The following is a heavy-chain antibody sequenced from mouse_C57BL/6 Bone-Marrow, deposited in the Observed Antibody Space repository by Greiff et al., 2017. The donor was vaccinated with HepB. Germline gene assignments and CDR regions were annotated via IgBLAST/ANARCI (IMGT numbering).Heavy chain of an antibody. Sequence: EVQLVESGGGLVQPGGSLKLSCAASGFTFSDYYMYWVRQTPEKRLEWVAYISNGGGSTHYPDTVKGRFTISRDNAKNTLYLQMSRLKSEDTAMYYCARIGVAMDYWGQGTSVTVSS. CDR3: ARIGVAMDY. J-gene: IGHJ4*01. CDR2: ISNGGGST. CDR1: GFTFSDYY. D-gene: IGHD3-1*01. V-gene: IGHV5-12*01.